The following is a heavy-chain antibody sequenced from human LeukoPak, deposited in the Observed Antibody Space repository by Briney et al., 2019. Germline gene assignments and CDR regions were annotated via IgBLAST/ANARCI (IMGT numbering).Heavy chain of an antibody. V-gene: IGHV4-30-2*01. Sequence: SQTLSLTCAVSGGSISSGDYSWSWIRQPPGKGLEWIGYIYHSGSTYYNPSLKSRVTISVDTSKNQFSLKLSSVTAADTAVYYCARGRRWGIAVAGRFDYWGQGTLVTVPS. CDR3: ARGRRWGIAVAGRFDY. CDR2: IYHSGST. CDR1: GGSISSGDYS. D-gene: IGHD6-19*01. J-gene: IGHJ4*02.